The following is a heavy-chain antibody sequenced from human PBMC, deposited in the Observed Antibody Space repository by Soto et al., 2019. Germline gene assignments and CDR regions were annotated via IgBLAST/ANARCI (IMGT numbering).Heavy chain of an antibody. D-gene: IGHD3-16*01. CDR3: ARSSGIRPVEVWGTKNYYYYYGMDV. J-gene: IGHJ6*02. CDR2: ISSSSSTI. Sequence: GGSLRLSCAASGFTFSSYSMNWVRQAPGKGLEWVSYISSSSSTIYYADSVKGRFTISRDNAKNSLYLQMNSLRDEDTAVYYCARSSGIRPVEVWGTKNYYYYYGMDVWGQGTTVTVSS. CDR1: GFTFSSYS. V-gene: IGHV3-48*02.